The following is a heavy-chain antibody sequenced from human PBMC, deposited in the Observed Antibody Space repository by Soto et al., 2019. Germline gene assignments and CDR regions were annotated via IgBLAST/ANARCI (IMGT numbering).Heavy chain of an antibody. CDR3: ALKSRIVVVPAAITARPLGAPGWFDP. D-gene: IGHD2-2*02. Sequence: ESGPTLVNPTQTLTLTCTFSGFSLSTSGVGVGWIRQPPGKALEWLALIYWNDDKRYSPSLKSRLTITKDTSKNQVVLTMTNMDPVDTATYYCALKSRIVVVPAAITARPLGAPGWFDPWGQGTLVTVSS. CDR2: IYWNDDK. V-gene: IGHV2-5*01. CDR1: GFSLSTSGVG. J-gene: IGHJ5*02.